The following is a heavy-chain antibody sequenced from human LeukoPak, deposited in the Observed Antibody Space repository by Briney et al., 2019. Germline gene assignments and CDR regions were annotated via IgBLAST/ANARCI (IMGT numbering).Heavy chain of an antibody. CDR2: IYASGGT. J-gene: IGHJ4*02. Sequence: SETLSLTCTVSGGSISSLYWSWIRQSADKGLEWIGRIYASGGTNYNPSLKNRVTVSLDTSRNQFSLKVKSVTAADTAVYFCAGGPVTARGQFDYWGQGMLVSVSS. CDR1: GGSISSLY. V-gene: IGHV4-4*07. CDR3: AGGPVTARGQFDY. D-gene: IGHD4-23*01.